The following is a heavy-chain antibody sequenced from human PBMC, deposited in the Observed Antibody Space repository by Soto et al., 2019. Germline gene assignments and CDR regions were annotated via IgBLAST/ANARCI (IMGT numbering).Heavy chain of an antibody. CDR2: INNRGST. D-gene: IGHD1-26*01. J-gene: IGHJ3*01. CDR3: AKGLLGGAAS. CDR1: GGSLSGYY. V-gene: IGHV4-34*01. Sequence: QLHLQQWGAGLLKPSETLSLTCAVNGGSLSGYYWSWIRQPPGKGLEWIGEINNRGSTDYTPSLKSRVTISADTSKNQFSLKLSSVTAAYTAVYYCAKGLLGGAASWGQGTLVTVSS.